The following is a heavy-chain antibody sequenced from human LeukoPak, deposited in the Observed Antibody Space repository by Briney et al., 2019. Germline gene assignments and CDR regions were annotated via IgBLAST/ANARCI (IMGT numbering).Heavy chain of an antibody. Sequence: SVKVSCKASGGTFSSYAISWVRQAPGQGLEWMGGVIPIFGTANYAQKFQGRVTITADESTSTAYMELSSLRSEDTAVYYCARDTLRDGYNYRSFDYWGQGTLVTVSS. CDR3: ARDTLRDGYNYRSFDY. V-gene: IGHV1-69*13. J-gene: IGHJ4*02. CDR2: VIPIFGTA. CDR1: GGTFSSYA. D-gene: IGHD5-24*01.